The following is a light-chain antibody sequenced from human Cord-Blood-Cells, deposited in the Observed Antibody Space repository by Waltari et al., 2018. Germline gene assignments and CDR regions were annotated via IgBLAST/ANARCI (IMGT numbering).Light chain of an antibody. V-gene: IGLV6-57*02. CDR1: SGSIASNY. Sequence: NFMLTQPHSVSESPGKTVTISCTGRSGSIASNYVQWYQQTPGSAPTTGIYEDNQRPSGAPDRFSGSIDSSSNSAALAISGLKTEDEGDYYCQSYDSSNRVCGGGTKLTVL. CDR2: EDN. J-gene: IGLJ3*02. CDR3: QSYDSSNRV.